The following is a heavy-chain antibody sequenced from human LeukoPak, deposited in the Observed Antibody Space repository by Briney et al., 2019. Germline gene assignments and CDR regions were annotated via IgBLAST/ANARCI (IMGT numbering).Heavy chain of an antibody. D-gene: IGHD2-21*02. Sequence: PGGSLRLSCAASGFTFGDYAMNWVRQAPGKGLEWVSVIRSKAYGGTTEYAASVKGRFTISRDDSKSITYLQMNSLKTEDTAVYYCTRGGDWYCFDYWGQGTLVTVSS. CDR1: GFTFGDYA. CDR2: IRSKAYGGTT. CDR3: TRGGDWYCFDY. V-gene: IGHV3-49*04. J-gene: IGHJ4*02.